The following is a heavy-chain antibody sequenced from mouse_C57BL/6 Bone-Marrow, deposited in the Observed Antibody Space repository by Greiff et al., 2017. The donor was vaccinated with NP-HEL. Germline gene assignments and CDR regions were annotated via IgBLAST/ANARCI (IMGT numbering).Heavy chain of an antibody. V-gene: IGHV1-69*01. CDR3: ARYFDY. Sequence: QVQLQQSGPELVKPGASVKLSCKASGYTFTSYWMHWVKQRPGQGLEWIGEIDPSDSYTNYNQKFKGKSTLTVDKSSSTAYMQLSSLTSEDSAVYYCARYFDYWGQGTTLTVSS. CDR2: IDPSDSYT. J-gene: IGHJ2*01. CDR1: GYTFTSYW.